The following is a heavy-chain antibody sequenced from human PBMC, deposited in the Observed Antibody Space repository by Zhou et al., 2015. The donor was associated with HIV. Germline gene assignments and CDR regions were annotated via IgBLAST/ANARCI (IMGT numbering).Heavy chain of an antibody. CDR2: IIPIFGTA. CDR1: GGTFSSYA. D-gene: IGHD7-27*01. J-gene: IGHJ3*01. V-gene: IGHV1-69*06. CDR3: ARGVANWYSFVFDV. Sequence: QVQLVQSGAEMKKPGSSVKVSCKSSGGTFSSYAVSWVRQAPGQGLEWMGDIIPIFGTAKDAQKFQGRVTITADRSTNTVYMELRSLRSEDTAVYYCARGVANWYSFVFDVWGHGTVVTVSS.